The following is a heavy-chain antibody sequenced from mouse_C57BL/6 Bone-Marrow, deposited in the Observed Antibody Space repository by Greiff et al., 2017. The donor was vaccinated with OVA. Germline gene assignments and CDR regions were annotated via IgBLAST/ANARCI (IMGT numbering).Heavy chain of an antibody. J-gene: IGHJ4*01. D-gene: IGHD3-1*01. CDR1: GYSFTGYY. V-gene: IGHV1-42*01. Sequence: EVKLQESGPELVKPGASVKISCKASGYSFTGYYMNWVKQSPEKSLEWIGEINPSTGGTTYNQKFKAKATLTVDKSSSTAYMQLKSLTSEDSAVYYCAPSSYYAMDYWGQGTSVTVSS. CDR2: INPSTGGT. CDR3: APSSYYAMDY.